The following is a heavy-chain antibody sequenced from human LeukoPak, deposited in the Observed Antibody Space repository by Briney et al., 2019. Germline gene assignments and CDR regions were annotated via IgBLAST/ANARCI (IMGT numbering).Heavy chain of an antibody. V-gene: IGHV1-69*13. Sequence: SVKVSCKASGGTFSSYPISGVRQTPGQGLEWMGGIIPIFGTANYAQKFQGRDTNTAAAFTSKDYIELSSLRSEDTAVYYCAREEVYCSSTSCYFPWGQGTLVTVSS. D-gene: IGHD2-2*01. CDR2: IIPIFGTA. CDR3: AREEVYCSSTSCYFP. CDR1: GGTFSSYP. J-gene: IGHJ5*02.